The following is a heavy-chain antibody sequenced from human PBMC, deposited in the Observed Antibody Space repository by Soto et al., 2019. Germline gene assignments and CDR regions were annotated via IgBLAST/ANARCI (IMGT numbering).Heavy chain of an antibody. CDR2: IIPIFGTA. CDR1: GGTFISYA. CDR3: ARVGYYDSSGPPLWFDP. Sequence: GASVKVSCKASGGTFISYAISWVRQAPGQGLEWMGGIIPIFGTANYAQKFQGRVTITADESTSTAYMELSSLRSEDTAVYYCARVGYYDSSGPPLWFDPWGQGTLVTVSS. J-gene: IGHJ5*02. D-gene: IGHD3-22*01. V-gene: IGHV1-69*01.